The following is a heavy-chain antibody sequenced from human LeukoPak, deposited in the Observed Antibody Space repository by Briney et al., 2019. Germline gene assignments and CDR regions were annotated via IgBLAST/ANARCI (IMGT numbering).Heavy chain of an antibody. D-gene: IGHD6-13*01. CDR1: GFAFSDYG. J-gene: IGHJ4*01. CDR3: ARDGAAAGLYFDL. CDR2: IHLNGGEK. V-gene: IGHV3-7*01. Sequence: SGGSLRLSCAASGFAFSDYGMNWVRQAPGKGLEWVASIHLNGGEKSYVDSVKGRFTISRDNPKNSLYLQMSGLRAEDTGVYYCARDGAAAGLYFDLWGQGTLVTVSS.